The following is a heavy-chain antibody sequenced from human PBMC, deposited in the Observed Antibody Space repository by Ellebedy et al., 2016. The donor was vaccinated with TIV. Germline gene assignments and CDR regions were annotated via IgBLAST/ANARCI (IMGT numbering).Heavy chain of an antibody. J-gene: IGHJ5*02. V-gene: IGHV1-69*13. CDR3: ARGAGSAEYSSTSGWFDP. CDR1: GGTFSSYA. CDR2: IIPIFGTA. Sequence: AASVKVSCKASGGTFSSYAISWVRQAPGQGLEWMGGIIPIFGTANYAQKFQGRVTITADESTSTAYMELSSLRSDDTAVYYCARGAGSAEYSSTSGWFDPWGQGTLVTVSS. D-gene: IGHD6-6*01.